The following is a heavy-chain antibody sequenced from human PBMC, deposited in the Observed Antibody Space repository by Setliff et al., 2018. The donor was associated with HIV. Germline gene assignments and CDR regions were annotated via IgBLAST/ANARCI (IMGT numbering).Heavy chain of an antibody. D-gene: IGHD1-26*01. CDR1: GYTFTVSY. V-gene: IGHV1-69*13. CDR3: ASPRSAGTYQGAFYYFLHV. CDR2: FLAVLRKP. Sequence: SVKVSCKASGYTFTVSYLHWVRQAPGQGLEWMGDFLAVLRKPTYAQKFQGRLTILADDSTSTAYMELSDLQSEDTAVYYCASPRSAGTYQGAFYYFLHVWGKGTTVTVSS. J-gene: IGHJ6*03.